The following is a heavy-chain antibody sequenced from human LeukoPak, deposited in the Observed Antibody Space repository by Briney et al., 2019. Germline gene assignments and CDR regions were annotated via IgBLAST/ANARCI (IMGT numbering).Heavy chain of an antibody. CDR2: INSGGST. CDR3: AVDYYYYMDV. V-gene: IGHV3-53*01. CDR1: GFTFSSYW. Sequence: GGSLRLSCAASGFTFSSYWMHWVRQAPGKGLEWVSIINSGGSTYYADSVKGRFTISRDNSKNTLYLQMNSLRAEDTAVYYCAVDYYYYMDVWGKGTTVTVSS. J-gene: IGHJ6*03.